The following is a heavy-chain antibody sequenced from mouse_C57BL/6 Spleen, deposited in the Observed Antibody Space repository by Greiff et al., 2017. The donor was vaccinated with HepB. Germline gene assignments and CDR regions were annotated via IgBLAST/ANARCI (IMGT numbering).Heavy chain of an antibody. J-gene: IGHJ2*01. CDR2: IDPEDGET. CDR3: ARAYGYGSGYDY. V-gene: IGHV14-2*01. CDR1: GFNIKDYY. D-gene: IGHD1-1*01. Sequence: EVNLVESGAELVKPGASVKLSCTASGFNIKDYYMHWVKQRTEHGLEWIGRIDPEDGETKYAPKFQGKATLTADKSSNTAYLQLSSLTSEDTAVSYCARAYGYGSGYDYWGQGTTLSVSS.